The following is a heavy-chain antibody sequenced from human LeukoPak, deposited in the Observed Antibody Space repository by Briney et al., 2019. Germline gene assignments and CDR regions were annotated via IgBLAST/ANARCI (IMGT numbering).Heavy chain of an antibody. CDR3: ARVAKERVGGVYYFDY. CDR2: IGTAGDT. J-gene: IGHJ4*02. Sequence: GXEXXSAIGTAGDTYYTGSVKGRFTISRENAKNSLYLQMNSLRAGDTAVYYCARVAKERVGGVYYFDYWGQGTLVTVSS. D-gene: IGHD1-1*01. V-gene: IGHV3-13*01.